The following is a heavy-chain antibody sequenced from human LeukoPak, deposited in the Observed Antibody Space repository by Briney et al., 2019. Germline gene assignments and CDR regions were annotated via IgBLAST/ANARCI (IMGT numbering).Heavy chain of an antibody. Sequence: ASVKVSCKASGGTFSSHAISWVRQAPGQGLEWMGGIIPIFGTAKYAQKFQGRVTITADESTSTAYMELSSLRSEDTAVYYCATGDYHFDYWGQGTLVTVSS. CDR2: IIPIFGTA. CDR1: GGTFSSHA. J-gene: IGHJ4*02. V-gene: IGHV1-69*01. D-gene: IGHD4-17*01. CDR3: ATGDYHFDY.